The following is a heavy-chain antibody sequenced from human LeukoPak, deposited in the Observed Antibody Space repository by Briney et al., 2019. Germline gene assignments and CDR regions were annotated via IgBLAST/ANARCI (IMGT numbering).Heavy chain of an antibody. CDR2: INHSGST. J-gene: IGHJ4*02. V-gene: IGHV4-34*01. Sequence: PSETLSLTCAVYGGSFSGYYWSWIRQPPGKGLEWIGEINHSGSTNYNPSLESRVTISVDTSKNQFSLKLSSVTATDTAVYYCARAGGELSPLDYFDYWGQGTLVTVSS. D-gene: IGHD3-16*02. CDR3: ARAGGELSPLDYFDY. CDR1: GGSFSGYY.